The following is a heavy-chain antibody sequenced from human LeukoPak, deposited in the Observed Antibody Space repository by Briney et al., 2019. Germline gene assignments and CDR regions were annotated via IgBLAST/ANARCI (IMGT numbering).Heavy chain of an antibody. D-gene: IGHD3-3*01. CDR3: ARGPPVRFLEWSPPSDDAFDI. V-gene: IGHV3-21*01. Sequence: GGSLRLSCAASGFTFSSYSMNWVRQAPGKGLEWVSSISSSNYIYYADSVKGRFTISRDNAKNSLYLQMNSLRAEDTAVYYCARGPPVRFLEWSPPSDDAFDIWGQGTMVTVSS. CDR2: ISSSNYI. J-gene: IGHJ3*02. CDR1: GFTFSSYS.